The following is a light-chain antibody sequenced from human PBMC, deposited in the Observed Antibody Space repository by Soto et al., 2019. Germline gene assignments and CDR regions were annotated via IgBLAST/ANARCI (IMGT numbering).Light chain of an antibody. CDR2: SAS. V-gene: IGKV1-27*01. CDR3: QQYNSYDMWT. CDR1: QGISSY. Sequence: DIQLTQPPSSLSASVGDRVTITCRVSQGISSYLNWYRQKPGKVPKLLIYSASNLQSGVPSRFSGSGSGTEFTLTISSLQPDDFATYYCQQYNSYDMWTFGQGTKVDIK. J-gene: IGKJ1*01.